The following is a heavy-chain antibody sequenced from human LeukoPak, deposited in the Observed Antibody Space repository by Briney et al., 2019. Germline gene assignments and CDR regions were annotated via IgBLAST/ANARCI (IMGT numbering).Heavy chain of an antibody. CDR1: GGSISTYY. V-gene: IGHV4-4*07. D-gene: IGHD1-26*01. J-gene: IGHJ3*02. CDR2: IYTSGST. CDR3: ARADHGSTDDAFDI. Sequence: PSETLSLTCTVSGGSISTYYWSWIRQPAGKGLEWVGRIYTSGSTNYNPSLKSRVTMSVDTSKNQFSLKLSSVTAADTAVYYCARADHGSTDDAFDIWGQGTMVTVSS.